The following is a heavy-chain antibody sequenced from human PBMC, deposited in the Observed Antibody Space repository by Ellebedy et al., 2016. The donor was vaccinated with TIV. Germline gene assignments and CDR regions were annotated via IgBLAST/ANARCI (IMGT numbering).Heavy chain of an antibody. CDR2: ISGSGGST. D-gene: IGHD3-22*01. V-gene: IGHV3-23*01. Sequence: GKSLKISXAASGFTVSSNYMSWVRQAPGKGLEWVSAISGSGGSTYYADSVKGRFTISRDNSKNTLYLQMNSLRAEDTAVYYCAKGYYYDSSGTYSDYWGQGTLVTVSS. CDR3: AKGYYYDSSGTYSDY. CDR1: GFTVSSNY. J-gene: IGHJ4*02.